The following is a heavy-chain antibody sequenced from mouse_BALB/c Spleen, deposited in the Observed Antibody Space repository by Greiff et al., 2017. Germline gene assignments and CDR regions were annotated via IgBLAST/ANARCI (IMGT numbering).Heavy chain of an antibody. CDR1: GFTFSSFG. V-gene: IGHV5-17*02. J-gene: IGHJ4*01. Sequence: EVKVVESGGGLVQPGGSRKLSCAASGFTFSSFGMHWVRQAPEKGLEWVAYISSGSSTIYYADTVKGRFTISRDNPKNTLFLQMTSLRSEDTAMYYCAETARATAMDYWGQGTSVTVSS. CDR2: ISSGSSTI. D-gene: IGHD3-2*01. CDR3: AETARATAMDY.